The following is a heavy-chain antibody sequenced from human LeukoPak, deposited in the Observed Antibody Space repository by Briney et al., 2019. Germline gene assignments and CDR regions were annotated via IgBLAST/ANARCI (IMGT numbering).Heavy chain of an antibody. CDR1: GGSISSSSYY. CDR2: IYYSGST. Sequence: SETLSLTCTVSGGSISSSSYYWGWIRQPPGKGLEWIGSIYYSGSTYYNPSLKSRVTISVDTSKNQFSLKLSSVTAADTAVYYCAGRAENYYDSSGYYSELYYFDYWGQGTLVTVSS. V-gene: IGHV4-39*01. J-gene: IGHJ4*02. CDR3: AGRAENYYDSSGYYSELYYFDY. D-gene: IGHD3-22*01.